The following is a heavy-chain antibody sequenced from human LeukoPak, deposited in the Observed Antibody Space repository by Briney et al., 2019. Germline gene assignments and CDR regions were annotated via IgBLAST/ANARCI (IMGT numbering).Heavy chain of an antibody. CDR3: AREERVQLKTKWLPSNWFDP. J-gene: IGHJ5*02. V-gene: IGHV1-18*04. Sequence: ASVKVSCKASGYTFTGYYMHWVRQAPGQGLEWMGWISAYNGNTNYAQKLQGRVTMTTDTSTSTAYMEPRSLRSDDTAVYYCAREERVQLKTKWLPSNWFDPWGQGTLVTVSS. D-gene: IGHD5-12*01. CDR1: GYTFTGYY. CDR2: ISAYNGNT.